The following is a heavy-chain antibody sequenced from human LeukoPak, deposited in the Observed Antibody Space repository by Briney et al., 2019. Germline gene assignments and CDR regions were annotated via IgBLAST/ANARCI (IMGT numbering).Heavy chain of an antibody. CDR1: GFTFSSYA. J-gene: IGHJ4*02. D-gene: IGHD1-26*01. CDR2: ISGSGGST. V-gene: IGHV3-23*01. Sequence: GGSLRLSCAASGFTFSSYAMSWVRQAPGKGLEWVSAISGSGGSTYYADSVKGRFTISRDNSKNTLYLQMNSLRAEDTAVYYCAKDRGSYLGGAYYFDYWGQGTLVTVSS. CDR3: AKDRGSYLGGAYYFDY.